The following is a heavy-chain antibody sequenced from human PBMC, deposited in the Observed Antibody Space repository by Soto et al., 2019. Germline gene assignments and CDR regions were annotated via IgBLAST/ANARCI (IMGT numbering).Heavy chain of an antibody. D-gene: IGHD6-19*01. Sequence: GGSLRLSCVASGSGFTSSDHYMDWVRQAPGKGLDWVGRISNKANGFTTEYAASVNGRFTISRDDSKNSLYLQMNSLKTEDTAVYYCTRGYSSVDIYAFDIWGQEAMVTVSS. V-gene: IGHV3-72*01. CDR3: TRGYSSVDIYAFDI. J-gene: IGHJ3*02. CDR2: ISNKANGFTT. CDR1: GSGFTSSDHY.